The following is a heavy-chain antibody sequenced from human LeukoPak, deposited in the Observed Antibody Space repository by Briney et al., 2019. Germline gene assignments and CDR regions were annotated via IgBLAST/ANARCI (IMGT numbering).Heavy chain of an antibody. CDR3: ARTPPSIDYGDSATFDY. V-gene: IGHV1-18*01. D-gene: IGHD4-17*01. J-gene: IGHJ4*02. CDR2: ISADNGNT. CDR1: GYTFTSYG. Sequence: ASVKVSCKASGYTFTSYGISWVRQAPGQGLEWMGWISADNGNTNYAQKLQGRVTMTTDTSTSTAYMELRSLRSDDTAVYYCARTPPSIDYGDSATFDYWGQGTLVTVSS.